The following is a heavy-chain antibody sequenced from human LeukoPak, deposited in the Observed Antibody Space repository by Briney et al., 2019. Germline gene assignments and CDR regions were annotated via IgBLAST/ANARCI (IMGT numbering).Heavy chain of an antibody. CDR2: IDPSGTT. CDR1: GGSFSGNY. D-gene: IGHD3-10*01. CDR3: AGDTDDYSYMDV. J-gene: IGHJ6*03. Sequence: SETLSLTCAIYGGSFSGNYWSWIRQPPGKGLEWIGEIDPSGTTNYNPSLKSRVTISGDTSKNQFSLNLTSVTAADTAVYYCAGDTDDYSYMDVWGEGTTVTVSS. V-gene: IGHV4-34*01.